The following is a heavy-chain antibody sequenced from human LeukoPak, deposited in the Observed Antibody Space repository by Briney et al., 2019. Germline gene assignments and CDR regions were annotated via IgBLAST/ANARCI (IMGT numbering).Heavy chain of an antibody. D-gene: IGHD3-10*01. Sequence: GGSLRLSWAASGFTFSNYVMSWVRQAPGKGLEWVSLISGSGDSTYYADSVKGGFTISRDNSKNTLQMNSLRAEDTAVYSCAKGRYHGSGSYLNSHDYWGQGTLVTVSS. V-gene: IGHV3-23*01. CDR3: AKGRYHGSGSYLNSHDY. CDR2: ISGSGDST. CDR1: GFTFSNYV. J-gene: IGHJ4*02.